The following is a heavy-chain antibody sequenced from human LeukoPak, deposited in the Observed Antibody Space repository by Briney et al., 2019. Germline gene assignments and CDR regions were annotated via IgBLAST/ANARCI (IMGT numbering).Heavy chain of an antibody. V-gene: IGHV4-39*01. Sequence: PSETLSLTCTVSGGSISSSTYYWGWIRQPPGKGLEWIGSISYGGSTYYNSSIKDRVTISVDTSKNQFSLKLNSVTAADTAVYYCARPLVPAATTGFDYWGQGTLVTVSS. J-gene: IGHJ4*02. CDR3: ARPLVPAATTGFDY. CDR1: GGSISSSTYY. D-gene: IGHD2-2*01. CDR2: ISYGGST.